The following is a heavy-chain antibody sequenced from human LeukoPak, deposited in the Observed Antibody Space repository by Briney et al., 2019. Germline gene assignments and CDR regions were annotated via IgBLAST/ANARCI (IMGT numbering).Heavy chain of an antibody. Sequence: PGGSLRLSCAASGFTFSSYWMSWVRQAPGKGLEWVANIKQDGSEKYYVDSVKGRFTISRDNAKNSLYLQMNSLRAEDTAVYYRAKLWFGEDYFDYWGQGTLVTVSS. J-gene: IGHJ4*02. V-gene: IGHV3-7*03. CDR1: GFTFSSYW. CDR3: AKLWFGEDYFDY. CDR2: IKQDGSEK. D-gene: IGHD3-10*01.